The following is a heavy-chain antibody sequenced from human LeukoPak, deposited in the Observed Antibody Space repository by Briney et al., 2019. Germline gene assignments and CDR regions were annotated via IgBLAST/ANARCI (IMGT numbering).Heavy chain of an antibody. CDR2: ISSSSSYI. CDR3: ARDLRDSSSWYWYYYYMDV. V-gene: IGHV3-21*01. J-gene: IGHJ6*03. Sequence: NPGGSLRLSCAASGFTFSSYSMNWVRQAPGKGLKWVSSISSSSSYIYYADSVKGRFTISRDNAKNSLYLQMNSLRAEDTAVYYCARDLRDSSSWYWYYYYMDVWGKGTTVTVSS. D-gene: IGHD6-13*01. CDR1: GFTFSSYS.